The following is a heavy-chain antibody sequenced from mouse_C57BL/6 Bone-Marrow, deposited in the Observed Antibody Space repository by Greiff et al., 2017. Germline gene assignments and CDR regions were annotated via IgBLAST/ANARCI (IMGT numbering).Heavy chain of an antibody. V-gene: IGHV1-81*01. Sequence: LVESGAELARPGASVKLSCKASGYTFTSYGISWVKQRTGQGLEWIGEIYPRSGNTYYNEKFKGKATLTADKSSSTAYMELRSLTSEDSAVYFCARHYYGSSYYFDYWGQGTTLTVSS. CDR1: GYTFTSYG. D-gene: IGHD1-1*01. CDR3: ARHYYGSSYYFDY. CDR2: IYPRSGNT. J-gene: IGHJ2*01.